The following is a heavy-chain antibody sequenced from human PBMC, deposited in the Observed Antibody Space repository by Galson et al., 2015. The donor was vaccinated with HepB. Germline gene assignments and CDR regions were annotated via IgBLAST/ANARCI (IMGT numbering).Heavy chain of an antibody. CDR1: GYSFTSYW. V-gene: IGHV5-10-1*01. CDR3: ARHLYCSGGSCYFSGNWFDP. D-gene: IGHD2-15*01. J-gene: IGHJ5*02. CDR2: IDPSDSYT. Sequence: QSGAEVKKPGESLRISCKGSGYSFTSYWISWVRQMPGKGLEWMGRIDPSDSYTNYSPSFQGHVTISADKSISTAYLQWSSLKASDTAMYYCARHLYCSGGSCYFSGNWFDPWGQGTLVTVSS.